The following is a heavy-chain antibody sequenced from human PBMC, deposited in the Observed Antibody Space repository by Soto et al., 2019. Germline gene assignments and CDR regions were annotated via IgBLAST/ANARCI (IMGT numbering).Heavy chain of an antibody. V-gene: IGHV4-4*07. CDR2: IYTTGST. CDR1: GCSISTFY. J-gene: IGHJ3*02. Sequence: PSKAPALTSTVYGCSISTFYWTWIPQPSGKGLEWIGRIYTTGSTNYNPSLKSRVTMSLDTSKNEFSLKLKSVTAADTALYYWASVLYDRSGYGGNDAFDIWCQGTVVS. D-gene: IGHD3-22*01. CDR3: ASVLYDRSGYGGNDAFDI.